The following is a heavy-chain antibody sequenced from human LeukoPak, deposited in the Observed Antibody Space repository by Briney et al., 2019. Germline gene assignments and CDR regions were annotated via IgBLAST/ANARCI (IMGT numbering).Heavy chain of an antibody. CDR1: GYTFTGHS. D-gene: IGHD3-10*01. CDR2: VKPNSGGT. CDR3: ARAPTAFTMVRGVLRGAGNNWFGP. Sequence: ASVKVSCKASGYTFTGHSMYWVRQAPGQGLEWMGWVKPNSGGTNYAQKFQGRVTMTRDTSISTAYMELSRLRSDDTAVYYCARAPTAFTMVRGVLRGAGNNWFGPWGQGTLVTVSS. J-gene: IGHJ5*02. V-gene: IGHV1-2*02.